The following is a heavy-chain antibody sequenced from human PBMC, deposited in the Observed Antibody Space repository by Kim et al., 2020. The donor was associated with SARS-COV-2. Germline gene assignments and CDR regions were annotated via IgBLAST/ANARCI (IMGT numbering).Heavy chain of an antibody. CDR1: GFTLSSYW. CDR3: ARDAYSGIYSDGY. CDR2: IKQDGSVK. Sequence: GGSLRLSCAASGFTLSSYWMSWVRQAPGKGLEWVANIKQDGSVKNYVGSVKGRFTISRDDAKNSLHLQMNSLRAEDTAVYYCARDAYSGIYSDGYWGQGTLVTVSS. V-gene: IGHV3-7*03. D-gene: IGHD1-26*01. J-gene: IGHJ4*02.